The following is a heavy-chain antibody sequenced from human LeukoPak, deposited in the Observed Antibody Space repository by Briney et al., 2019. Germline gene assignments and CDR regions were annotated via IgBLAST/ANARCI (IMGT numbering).Heavy chain of an antibody. CDR1: GGSINTYY. CDR3: VRDTTFDYYQSTGYLDY. V-gene: IGHV4-4*07. Sequence: PSETLSLTCTVAGGSINTYYSSWIRQPAGKGLEWIGRIFSTGSTNYNPSLKSRVTLSVDASKNQFSLKLTSVTAADTAVYFCVRDTTFDYYQSTGYLDYWGQGTLVTVSS. J-gene: IGHJ4*02. D-gene: IGHD3-22*01. CDR2: IFSTGST.